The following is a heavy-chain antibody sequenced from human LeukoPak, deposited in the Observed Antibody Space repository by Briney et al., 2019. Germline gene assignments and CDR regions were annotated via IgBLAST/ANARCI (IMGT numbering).Heavy chain of an antibody. J-gene: IGHJ5*02. Sequence: GASVKVSCKASGGTFSSYVISWVRQAPGQGLEWMGGIIPIFGTANYAQKFQGRVTITADESTSTAYMELSSLRSEDTAVYYCARVILGYCSSTSCYTGGRLNWFDPWGQGTLVTVSS. D-gene: IGHD2-2*02. CDR2: IIPIFGTA. CDR1: GGTFSSYV. CDR3: ARVILGYCSSTSCYTGGRLNWFDP. V-gene: IGHV1-69*13.